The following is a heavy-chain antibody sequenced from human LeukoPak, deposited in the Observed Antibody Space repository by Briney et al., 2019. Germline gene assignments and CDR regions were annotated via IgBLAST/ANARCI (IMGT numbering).Heavy chain of an antibody. CDR1: GFTFSSDP. CDR2: IRSGGDNI. D-gene: IGHD5-24*01. J-gene: IGHJ3*02. CDR3: VRDAQFAFDI. Sequence: PGVSLRLSCATSGFTFSSDPMNWVRQAPGKGLEWVSHIRSGGDNIHYADSVRGRFTISRDNAKNSLYLQMNSLRVEDTAVYFCVRDAQFAFDIWGQGTMVTVSS. V-gene: IGHV3-48*01.